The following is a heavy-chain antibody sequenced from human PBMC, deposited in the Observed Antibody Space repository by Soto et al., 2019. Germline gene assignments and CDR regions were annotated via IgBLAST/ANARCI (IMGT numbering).Heavy chain of an antibody. V-gene: IGHV3-33*01. CDR2: TWYDGSNK. D-gene: IGHD6-13*01. Sequence: GGSLRLSCAASGFTFSSYGMHWVRQAPGKGLEWVAVTWYDGSNKYYADSVKGRFTISRDNSKNTLYLQMNSLRAEDTAVYYCARGCIAAAGIACGMDVWGQGTTVTVS. CDR1: GFTFSSYG. CDR3: ARGCIAAAGIACGMDV. J-gene: IGHJ6*02.